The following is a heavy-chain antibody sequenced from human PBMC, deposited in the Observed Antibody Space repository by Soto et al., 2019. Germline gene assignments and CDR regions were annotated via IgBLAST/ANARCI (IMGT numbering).Heavy chain of an antibody. J-gene: IGHJ4*02. CDR1: GGSFSGYY. V-gene: IGHV4-34*12. Sequence: QVQLQQWGAGLLKPSETLSLTCAVHGGSFSGYYWTWIRQPPGKGLEWIGEIIHSGNTKYNPSLKTRVTISVDTSKNQFSMNLSSVTAADTAVYYCSRSIQLWTPFDYWGQGTLVTVSS. CDR2: IIHSGNT. CDR3: SRSIQLWTPFDY. D-gene: IGHD5-18*01.